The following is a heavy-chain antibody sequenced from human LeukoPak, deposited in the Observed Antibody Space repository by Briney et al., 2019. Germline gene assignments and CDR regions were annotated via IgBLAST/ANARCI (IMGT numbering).Heavy chain of an antibody. CDR3: ARGRRRGISCRGSSCYEGDWFDP. D-gene: IGHD2-2*01. CDR1: SDSINSYY. CDR2: IHSSGST. Sequence: SETLSLTCTVSSDSINSYYWSWIRQPAGKGLEWIGRIHSSGSTNYNPSLKSQVTMSVDTSKNQFSLKLTSVTAADTAVYFCARGRRRGISCRGSSCYEGDWFDPWGQGILVTVSS. V-gene: IGHV4-4*07. J-gene: IGHJ5*02.